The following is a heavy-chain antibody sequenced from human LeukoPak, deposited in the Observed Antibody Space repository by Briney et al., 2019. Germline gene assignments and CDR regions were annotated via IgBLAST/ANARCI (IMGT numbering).Heavy chain of an antibody. CDR1: GGTFNSYA. CDR3: ASLGYCSSTSCLRYYYYYYMDV. D-gene: IGHD2-2*01. Sequence: SVTVSCKASGGTFNSYAISWVRQAPGQGLEWMGGIIPIFGTANYAQQFQGRVTITADESTSTAYMELSSLRSEDTAVYYCASLGYCSSTSCLRYYYYYYMDVWGKGTTVTVSS. V-gene: IGHV1-69*01. J-gene: IGHJ6*03. CDR2: IIPIFGTA.